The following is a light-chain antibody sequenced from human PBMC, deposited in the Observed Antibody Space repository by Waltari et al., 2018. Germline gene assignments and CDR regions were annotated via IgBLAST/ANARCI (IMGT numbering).Light chain of an antibody. CDR3: QHYGGSPLVT. CDR2: DAS. J-gene: IGKJ3*01. V-gene: IGKV3-20*01. CDR1: QSISKNR. Sequence: EIVLTQSPGTLSLSPGERAALSCRASQSISKNRLAWYQQKPAQTPRLRIYDASFRAAGIPDRFSGSGSGTDFTLTISRLEPEDVAVYYCQHYGGSPLVTFGPGTKVHVK.